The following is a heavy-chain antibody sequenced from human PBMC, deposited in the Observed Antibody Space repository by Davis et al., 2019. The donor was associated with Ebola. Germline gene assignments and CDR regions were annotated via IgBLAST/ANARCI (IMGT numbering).Heavy chain of an antibody. D-gene: IGHD1-26*01. V-gene: IGHV3-30*18. CDR2: ISHDGNNK. J-gene: IGHJ3*02. CDR3: AKDTSNIWFDI. Sequence: PGGSLRLSCAASGFSFSNYGMHWVRQAPGKGLEWVAVISHDGNNKYYEDSVKGRFTISRDNSKNTLYLQMNGLRVDDTAIYYCAKDTSNIWFDIWGQGTMVTVSS. CDR1: GFSFSNYG.